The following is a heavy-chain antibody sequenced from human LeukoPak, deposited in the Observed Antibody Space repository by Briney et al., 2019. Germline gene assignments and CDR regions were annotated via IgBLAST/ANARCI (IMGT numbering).Heavy chain of an antibody. CDR2: INPNSGGT. CDR1: GYTFTGYY. Sequence: ASVKVSCKASGYTFTGYYMHWVRQAPGQGLEWMGWINPNSGGTNYAQKFQGRVTMTRDTSISTAYMELSRLRSDDTAVYYCAKVHHYYGSWSLDYWGQGTLVTVSS. D-gene: IGHD3-10*01. J-gene: IGHJ4*02. CDR3: AKVHHYYGSWSLDY. V-gene: IGHV1-2*02.